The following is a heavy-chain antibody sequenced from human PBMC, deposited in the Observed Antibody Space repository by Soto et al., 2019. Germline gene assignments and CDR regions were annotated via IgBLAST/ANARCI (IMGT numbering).Heavy chain of an antibody. CDR3: VVAAQPYYFDY. CDR1: GYTFTSYG. Sequence: QVQLVQSGAEEKKPGASVKVSCKASGYTFTSYGIGWVRQAPGQGLEWMGWISAYNGNTNYAQKLQGRVTMTTDTSTSTAYMEPRSLRSDDTAVYYCVVAAQPYYFDYWGQGTLVTVSS. D-gene: IGHD2-15*01. J-gene: IGHJ4*02. CDR2: ISAYNGNT. V-gene: IGHV1-18*01.